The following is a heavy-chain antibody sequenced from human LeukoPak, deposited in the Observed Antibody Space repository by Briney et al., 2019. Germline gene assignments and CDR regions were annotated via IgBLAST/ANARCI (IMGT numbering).Heavy chain of an antibody. J-gene: IGHJ2*01. Sequence: ASVKVSCKASGYTFTGYYMHWVRQAPGKGLEWMGGFDPEDGETIYAQKFQGRVTMTEDTSTDTAYMELSSLRSEDTAVYYCATVTVGGTVFDLWGRGTLVTVSS. V-gene: IGHV1-24*01. D-gene: IGHD1-7*01. CDR1: GYTFTGYY. CDR3: ATVTVGGTVFDL. CDR2: FDPEDGET.